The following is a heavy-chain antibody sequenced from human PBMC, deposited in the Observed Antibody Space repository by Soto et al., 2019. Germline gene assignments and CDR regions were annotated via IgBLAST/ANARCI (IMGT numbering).Heavy chain of an antibody. CDR1: GGSFSGYY. Sequence: SETLSLTCAVYGGSFSGYYWSWIRQPPGKGLEWIGEINHSGSTNYNPSLKSRVTISVDTSKTQFSLKLRSVTAADTAVYYCARASADAFDIWGQGTMVTVSS. J-gene: IGHJ3*02. V-gene: IGHV4-34*01. CDR2: INHSGST. CDR3: ARASADAFDI.